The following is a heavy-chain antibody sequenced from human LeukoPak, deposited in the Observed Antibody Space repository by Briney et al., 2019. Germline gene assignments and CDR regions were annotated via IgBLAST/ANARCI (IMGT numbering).Heavy chain of an antibody. Sequence: PGGSLRLSCSASGFTLGDFTMSWFRKSPGQGLEWLGFIRSKGYGGAPEPGASVAARFPISRDDSTSIAHLPMNPVQAEDTAVYYRARGSGRYVMVDWWGQGTLVTVSS. V-gene: IGHV3-49*03. CDR3: ARGSGRYVMVDW. CDR1: GFTLGDFT. J-gene: IGHJ4*02. D-gene: IGHD6-19*01. CDR2: IRSKGYGGAP.